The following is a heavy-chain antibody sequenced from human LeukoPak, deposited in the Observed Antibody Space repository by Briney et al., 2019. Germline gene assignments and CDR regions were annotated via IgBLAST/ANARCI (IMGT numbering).Heavy chain of an antibody. D-gene: IGHD3-3*01. V-gene: IGHV3-23*01. J-gene: IGHJ6*02. CDR2: ISGSGGST. CDR1: GFTFSSYA. CDR3: AKVPDFWSGYYYYYYGMDV. Sequence: GGSLRLSCAASGFTFSSYAMSWVRQAPGKGLEWVSAISGSGGSTYYADSVKGRFTISRDNSKNTPYLQMNSLRAEDTAVYYCAKVPDFWSGYYYYYYGMDVWGQGTTATVSS.